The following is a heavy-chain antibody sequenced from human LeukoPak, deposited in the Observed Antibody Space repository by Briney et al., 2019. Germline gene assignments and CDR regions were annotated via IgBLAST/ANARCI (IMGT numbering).Heavy chain of an antibody. CDR1: GFTFRSYA. J-gene: IGHJ4*02. CDR3: AKDLHGDYVRWGDY. Sequence: SGGSLRLSCAASGFTFRSYAMTWVRQAPGKGLEWVSSISAGGESTWHADSVKGRFTISRDNSKNTLYPQMDSLRAEDTAVYYCAKDLHGDYVRWGDYWGQGTLVTVSS. D-gene: IGHD3-10*02. CDR2: ISAGGEST. V-gene: IGHV3-23*01.